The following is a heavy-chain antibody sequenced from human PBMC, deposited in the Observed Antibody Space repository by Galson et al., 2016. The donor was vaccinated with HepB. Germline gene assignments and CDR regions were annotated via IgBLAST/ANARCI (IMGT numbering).Heavy chain of an antibody. D-gene: IGHD4-17*01. CDR3: TRDPLYGDPRYGVYV. J-gene: IGHJ6*04. CDR1: GFIASDHY. Sequence: SLRLSCAASGFIASDHYMSWVRQAPGRGLEWVTVIYPGDDTYYAEFVQGRFTPPKANSKNPLLLQMNSLRPESSGVYFCTRDPLYGDPRYGVYVWGKGTTVTVSS. V-gene: IGHV3-66*02. CDR2: IYPGDDT.